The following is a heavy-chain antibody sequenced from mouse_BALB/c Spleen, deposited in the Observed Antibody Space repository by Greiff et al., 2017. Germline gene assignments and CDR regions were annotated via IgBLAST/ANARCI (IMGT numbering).Heavy chain of an antibody. Sequence: LKESGPGLVKPSQSLSLTCSVTGYSITSGYYWNWIRQFPGNKLEWMGYISYDGSNNYNPSLKNRISITRDTSKNQFFLKLNSVTTEDTATYYCARGGNYLHYYAMDYWGQGTSVTVSS. D-gene: IGHD2-1*01. CDR2: ISYDGSN. CDR3: ARGGNYLHYYAMDY. V-gene: IGHV3-6*02. CDR1: GYSITSGYY. J-gene: IGHJ4*01.